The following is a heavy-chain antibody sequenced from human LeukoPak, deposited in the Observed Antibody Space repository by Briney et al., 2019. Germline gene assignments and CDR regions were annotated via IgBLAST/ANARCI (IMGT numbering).Heavy chain of an antibody. Sequence: GGSLRLSCTASKFTFSHYGMQWVRQAPGKGLEWVAVIWYDGSNKYYADSVKGRFTISRDNSKNTLYLQMNSLRAEDTAVYYCARDHSSSWYDADRFDPWGQGTLVTVSS. J-gene: IGHJ5*02. D-gene: IGHD6-13*01. CDR2: IWYDGSNK. V-gene: IGHV3-33*08. CDR1: KFTFSHYG. CDR3: ARDHSSSWYDADRFDP.